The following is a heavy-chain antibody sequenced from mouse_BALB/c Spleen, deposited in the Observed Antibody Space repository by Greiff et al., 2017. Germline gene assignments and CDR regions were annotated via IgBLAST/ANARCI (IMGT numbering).Heavy chain of an antibody. CDR1: GFSLTGYG. D-gene: IGHD2-12*01. CDR3: ARDQGENDGNYLDY. Sequence: VKVVESGPGLVAPSQSLSITCTVSGFSLTGYGVNWVRQTPGKGLEWLGMIRGDGSTDYNSALKSRLSISKDNSKCQVFLKMNSLQTDDTARYYCARDQGENDGNYLDYWGQGTTLTVSS. J-gene: IGHJ2*01. V-gene: IGHV2-6-7*01. CDR2: IRGDGST.